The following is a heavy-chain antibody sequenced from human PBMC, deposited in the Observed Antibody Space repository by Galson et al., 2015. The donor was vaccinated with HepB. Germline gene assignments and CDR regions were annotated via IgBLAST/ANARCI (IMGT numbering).Heavy chain of an antibody. D-gene: IGHD3-10*01. Sequence: SLRLSCAASGFTFSSYAMSWVRQAPGKGLEWVSAISGSGGSTYYADSVKGRFTISRDNSKNTLYLQMNSLRAEDTAVYYCAKVGSGSYYSRPDDAFDIWGQGTMVTVSS. CDR2: ISGSGGST. CDR1: GFTFSSYA. CDR3: AKVGSGSYYSRPDDAFDI. J-gene: IGHJ3*02. V-gene: IGHV3-23*01.